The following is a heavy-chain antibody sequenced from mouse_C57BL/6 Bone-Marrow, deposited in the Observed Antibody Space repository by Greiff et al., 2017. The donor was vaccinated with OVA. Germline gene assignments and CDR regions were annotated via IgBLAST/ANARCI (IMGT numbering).Heavy chain of an antibody. CDR3: ARSGDGALDY. CDR2: INPGSGGT. J-gene: IGHJ4*01. D-gene: IGHD2-3*01. CDR1: GYAFTNYL. Sequence: QVQLKESGAELVRPGTSVKVSCKASGYAFTNYLIEWVKQRPGQGLEWIGVINPGSGGTNYNEKFKGKATLTADKSSSTAYMQLSSLTSEDSAVYVCARSGDGALDYWGTGTSVTVSS. V-gene: IGHV1-54*01.